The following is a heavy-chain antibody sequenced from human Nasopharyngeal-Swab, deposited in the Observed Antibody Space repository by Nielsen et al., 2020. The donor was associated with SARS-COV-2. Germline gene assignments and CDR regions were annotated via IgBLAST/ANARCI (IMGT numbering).Heavy chain of an antibody. V-gene: IGHV3-48*04. D-gene: IGHD6-6*01. CDR2: ISSSSSTI. J-gene: IGHJ6*02. CDR3: ARGSSSSSKAHYYYGMDA. Sequence: VRQAPGKGLEWVSYISSSSSTIYYADSVKGRFTISRDNAKNSLYLQMNSLRAEDTAVYYCARGSSSSSKAHYYYGMDAWGQGTTVTVSS.